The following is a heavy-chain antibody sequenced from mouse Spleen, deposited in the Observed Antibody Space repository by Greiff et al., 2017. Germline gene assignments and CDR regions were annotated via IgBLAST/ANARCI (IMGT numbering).Heavy chain of an antibody. Sequence: EVQLQQSGPELVKPGASVKISCKASGYSFTGYNMNWVQQSHGKSLEWIGNIDPYDGGTSYNQKFKGKATLTVDKSSSTAYMQLKSLTSEDSAVYYRAREGYFRGYFDVWGAGTTVTVSS. D-gene: IGHD2-14*01. CDR1: GYSFTGYN. CDR3: AREGYFRGYFDV. J-gene: IGHJ1*01. V-gene: IGHV1S135*01. CDR2: IDPYDGGT.